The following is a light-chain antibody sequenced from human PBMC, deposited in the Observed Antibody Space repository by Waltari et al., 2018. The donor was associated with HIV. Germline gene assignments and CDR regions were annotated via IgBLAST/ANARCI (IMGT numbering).Light chain of an antibody. CDR3: SAWDDSLNGPL. V-gene: IGLV1-44*01. CDR2: GDN. CDR1: SPNLGTNA. J-gene: IGLJ3*02. Sequence: QSVLTQPPSASGAPGQRVAISCSGSSPNLGTNAVTWYQQVPGTAPKLLMYGDNQRPSGVPDRFSGSKSGTSASLAISGLQSEDEADYYCSAWDDSLNGPLFGGGTKLTVL.